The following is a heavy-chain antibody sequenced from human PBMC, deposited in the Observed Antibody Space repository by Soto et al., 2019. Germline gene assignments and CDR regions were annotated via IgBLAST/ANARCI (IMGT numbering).Heavy chain of an antibody. J-gene: IGHJ5*02. D-gene: IGHD1-26*01. V-gene: IGHV4-30-2*01. Sequence: LSLTCAVSGGSISSGGYSWSWIRQPPGKGLEWIGYIYHSGSTYYNPSLKSRVTISVDRSKNQFSLKLRSVTAADTAVYYCARQSPDYLGSVGWFDPWGQGTLVTVSS. CDR3: ARQSPDYLGSVGWFDP. CDR2: IYHSGST. CDR1: GGSISSGGYS.